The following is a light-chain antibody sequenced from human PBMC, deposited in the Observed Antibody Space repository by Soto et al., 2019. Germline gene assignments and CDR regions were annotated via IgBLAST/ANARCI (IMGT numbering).Light chain of an antibody. V-gene: IGKV3-20*01. CDR2: GPS. CDR3: QQYGGSPLLT. J-gene: IGKJ4*01. CDR1: QSVSSSY. Sequence: EIVLTQSPGTLSLSPGERATLSCRASQSVSSSYLAWYQQKPGQAPRLLIYGPSSRATGIPDRFSGSGSGTDFTLTISRLEPEDFAVYYCQQYGGSPLLTFGGGTKVEIK.